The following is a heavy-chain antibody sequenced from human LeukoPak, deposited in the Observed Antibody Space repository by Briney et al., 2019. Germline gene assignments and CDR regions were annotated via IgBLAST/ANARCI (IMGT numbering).Heavy chain of an antibody. D-gene: IGHD6-6*01. CDR3: AKDVGGSSLFDY. CDR2: ISGDGRNT. J-gene: IGHJ4*02. CDR1: GFTFNNFG. V-gene: IGHV3-23*01. Sequence: GGSLRLSCAASGFTFNNFGMAWVRQAPGKGPEWVSTISGDGRNTHYADSVKGRFAISRDNSMSMLFLQMSSLRVEDTALYYCAKDVGGSSLFDYWGQGISVTVSP.